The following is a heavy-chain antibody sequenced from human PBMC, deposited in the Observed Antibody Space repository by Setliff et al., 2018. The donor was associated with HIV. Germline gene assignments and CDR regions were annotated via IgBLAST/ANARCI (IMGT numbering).Heavy chain of an antibody. D-gene: IGHD2-2*02. CDR3: ARGYHLLNPDY. J-gene: IGHJ4*02. V-gene: IGHV4-39*07. CDR2: IDYSGNT. CDR1: GGSLSSTTYY. Sequence: SETLSLTCTVSGGSLSSTTYYWGWIRQPPGKGLEWIGIIDYSGNTYYNPSLKSRITISVDTSKNQFSLKLSSVTAADTAVYYCARGYHLLNPDYWGQGTLVTVSS.